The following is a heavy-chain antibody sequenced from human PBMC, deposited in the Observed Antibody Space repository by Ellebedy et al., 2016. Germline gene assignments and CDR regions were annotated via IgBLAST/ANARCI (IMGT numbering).Heavy chain of an antibody. CDR1: GGSISSYY. D-gene: IGHD3-16*01. V-gene: IGHV4-39*07. J-gene: IGHJ3*02. CDR2: IYYSGST. CDR3: ARDLGAPAFDI. Sequence: SETLSLTXTVSGGSISSYYWSWIRQPPGKGLEWIGSIYYSGSTYYNPSLKSRVTISVDTSKNQFSLKLSSVTAADTAVYYCARDLGAPAFDIWGQGTMVTVSS.